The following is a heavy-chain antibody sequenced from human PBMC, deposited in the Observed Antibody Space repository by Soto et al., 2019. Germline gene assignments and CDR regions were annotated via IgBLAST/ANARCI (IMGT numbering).Heavy chain of an antibody. V-gene: IGHV1-8*01. CDR3: AAEIAAAGHDAFDI. CDR1: GYTFTSYD. J-gene: IGHJ3*02. Sequence: ASVKVSCKASGYTFTSYDINWVRQATGQGLEWMGWMNPNSGNTGYAQKFQGRVTMTRNTSISTAYMELSSLRSEDTAVYYCAAEIAAAGHDAFDIWGQGTMVTVSS. CDR2: MNPNSGNT. D-gene: IGHD6-13*01.